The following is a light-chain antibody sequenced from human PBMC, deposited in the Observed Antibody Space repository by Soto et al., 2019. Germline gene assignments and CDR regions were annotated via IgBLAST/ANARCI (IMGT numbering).Light chain of an antibody. CDR2: GAS. J-gene: IGKJ1*01. V-gene: IGKV3-20*01. CDR1: QSFSSSY. Sequence: EIVLMQSPGTLSLSPGERATLSCRASQSFSSSYLAWYQQKPGQAPRLLIYGASGRATGIPDRFSGSGSGTDFTLTISRLEPEDSAVYYCQHYGGSPPWTFGHGTKVEIK. CDR3: QHYGGSPPWT.